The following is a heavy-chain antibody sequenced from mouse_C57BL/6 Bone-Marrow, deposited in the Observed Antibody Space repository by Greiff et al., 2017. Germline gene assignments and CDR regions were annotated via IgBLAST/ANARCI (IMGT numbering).Heavy chain of an antibody. CDR1: GYTFTNYW. CDR2: IYPGGGYT. V-gene: IGHV1-63*01. D-gene: IGHD2-3*01. CDR3: ARWGWLLEGFDY. J-gene: IGHJ2*01. Sequence: VQLQQSGAELVRPGTSVKMSCKASGYTFTNYWIGWAKQRPGHGLEWIGDIYPGGGYTNYNEKFRGKATLTADKSSSTAYMQISSLTSEDSAIYCCARWGWLLEGFDYWGQGTTLTVSS.